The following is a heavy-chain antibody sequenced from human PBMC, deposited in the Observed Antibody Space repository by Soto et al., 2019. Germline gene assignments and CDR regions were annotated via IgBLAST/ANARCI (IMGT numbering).Heavy chain of an antibody. V-gene: IGHV3-23*01. D-gene: IGHD4-17*01. CDR2: ISGSSGST. J-gene: IGHJ4*02. Sequence: EVQLLESGGDLVRPGGSLRLSCAASGFTFSTYAMSWVRQPPGKGLEWVSTISGSSGSTYYAASVKGRFTISRDNSKNTLYLQMNSLRAEDTARYYCAQGGVATLTTLDYWGQGTLVTVSS. CDR3: AQGGVATLTTLDY. CDR1: GFTFSTYA.